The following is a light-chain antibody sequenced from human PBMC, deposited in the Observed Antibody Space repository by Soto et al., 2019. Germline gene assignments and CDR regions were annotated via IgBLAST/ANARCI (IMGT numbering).Light chain of an antibody. CDR3: QSFDGRLSGSV. V-gene: IGLV1-40*01. Sequence: QAVVTQPPSVSGAPGQRVTIPCTGSSSNIGTGYDVQWYQQLPGTAPKLLIYGNNNRPSGVPDRFSGSKSGTSASLAITGLQAKDEADYYCQSFDGRLSGSVFGTGTKVTVL. CDR2: GNN. CDR1: SSNIGTGYD. J-gene: IGLJ1*01.